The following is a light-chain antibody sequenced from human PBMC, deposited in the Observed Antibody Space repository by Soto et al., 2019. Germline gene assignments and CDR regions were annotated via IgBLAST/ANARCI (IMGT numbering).Light chain of an antibody. CDR3: QSYDSGLNNWL. Sequence: QSVLTQPPSVSGAPGQSITISCTGSSSNIGAGCDVHWYQQLPGTAPKLLMYGNINRPSGVPDRFSGSKSDTSASLAVTGLQAEDEADYYCQSYDSGLNNWLFGGGTQLTVL. J-gene: IGLJ3*02. V-gene: IGLV1-40*01. CDR1: SSNIGAGCD. CDR2: GNI.